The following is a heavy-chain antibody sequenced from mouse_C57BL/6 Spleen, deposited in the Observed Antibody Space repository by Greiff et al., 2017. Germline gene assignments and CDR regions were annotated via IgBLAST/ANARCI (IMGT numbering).Heavy chain of an antibody. CDR3: ARYGRLPLDY. CDR2: IDPSDSET. J-gene: IGHJ2*01. CDR1: GYTFTSYW. V-gene: IGHV1-52*01. D-gene: IGHD1-1*01. Sequence: VQLQQPGAELVRPGSSVKLSCKASGYTFTSYWMHWVKQRPIQGLEWIGNIDPSDSETHYNQKFKDKATLTVDKSSSTAYMQLSSLTSEDSAVYYCARYGRLPLDYWGQGTTLTVSS.